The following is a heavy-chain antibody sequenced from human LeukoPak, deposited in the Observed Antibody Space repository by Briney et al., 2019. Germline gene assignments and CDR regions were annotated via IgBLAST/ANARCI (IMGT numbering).Heavy chain of an antibody. D-gene: IGHD3-10*01. CDR3: AREYYYGSGSYFFDY. V-gene: IGHV3-21*01. J-gene: IGHJ4*02. CDR2: ISSSSSYI. CDR1: GFTFSNYA. Sequence: GSLRLSCAASGFTFSNYAMSWVRQAPGKGLEWVSSISSSSSYIYYADSVKGRFTISRDNAKNSLYLQMNSLRAEDTAVYYCAREYYYGSGSYFFDYWGQGTLVTVSS.